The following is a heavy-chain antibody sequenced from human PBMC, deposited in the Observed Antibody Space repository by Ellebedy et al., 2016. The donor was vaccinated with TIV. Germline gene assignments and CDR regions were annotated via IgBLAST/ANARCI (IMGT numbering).Heavy chain of an antibody. J-gene: IGHJ5*02. CDR1: SDSVSSGAYY. Sequence: SETLSLTXTVSSDSVSSGAYYWSWIRQSPTKGLEWIGHIYNNGDTHYNPSLKSRLTISVDTSKNQFSLKLTSVTAADTAVYYCARELIRWNNWFDPWGQGTLVTVSS. CDR2: IYNNGDT. D-gene: IGHD2-15*01. CDR3: ARELIRWNNWFDP. V-gene: IGHV4-30-4*01.